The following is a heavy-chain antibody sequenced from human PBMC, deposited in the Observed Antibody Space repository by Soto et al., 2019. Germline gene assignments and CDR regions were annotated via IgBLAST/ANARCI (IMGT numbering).Heavy chain of an antibody. CDR1: GSSISIYY. J-gene: IGHJ6*02. V-gene: IGHV4-59*01. CDR2: IYYSGST. CDR3: ARERYYGMDV. Sequence: SETLSLTCIVSGSSISIYYWSWIRQPPGKGLEWIGNIYYSGSTNYNPSLKSRVTISVDTSKNQFSLKLSSVTAADTAVYYCARERYYGMDVWGQGTTVTVSS.